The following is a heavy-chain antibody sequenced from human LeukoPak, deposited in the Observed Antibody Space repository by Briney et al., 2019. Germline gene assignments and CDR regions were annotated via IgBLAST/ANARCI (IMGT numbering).Heavy chain of an antibody. CDR1: GFSVSSYA. J-gene: IGHJ3*02. CDR2: IWFDGNTA. V-gene: IGHV3-33*06. D-gene: IGHD3-3*01. CDR3: AKEWSAFDI. Sequence: GGSLRLSCAASGFSVSSYAMHWVRQAPGKGLEWVAVIWFDGNTAYNADSVKGRFSISRDNSKNTLFLQMNSLRAEDTAIYYRAKEWSAFDIWGQGTRVTVSS.